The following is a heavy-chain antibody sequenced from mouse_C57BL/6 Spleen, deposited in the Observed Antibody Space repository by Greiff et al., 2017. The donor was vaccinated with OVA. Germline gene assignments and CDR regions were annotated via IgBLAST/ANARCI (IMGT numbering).Heavy chain of an antibody. CDR2: INPSSGYT. CDR3: ARFDYGSSYDFDY. Sequence: VQLQQSGAELAKPGASVKLSCKASGYTFTSYWMHWVKQRPGQGLEWIGYINPSSGYTKYNQKFKDKATLTADKSSSTAYMQLSSLTYEDSAVYYCARFDYGSSYDFDYWGQGTTLTVSS. CDR1: GYTFTSYW. D-gene: IGHD1-1*01. J-gene: IGHJ2*01. V-gene: IGHV1-7*01.